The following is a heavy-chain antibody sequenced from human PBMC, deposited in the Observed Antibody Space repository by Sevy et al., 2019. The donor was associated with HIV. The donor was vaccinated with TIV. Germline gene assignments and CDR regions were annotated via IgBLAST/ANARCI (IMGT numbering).Heavy chain of an antibody. V-gene: IGHV4-59*08. CDR1: GGSISSYY. J-gene: IGHJ6*02. CDR2: IYYSGST. CDR3: ARQGDFWSAGYYYGMDV. Sequence: SETLSLTCTVSGGSISSYYWSWIRQPPGKGLEWIGYIYYSGSTNDNPSLKSRVTISVDTSNNHFSLNLSSVTAADTAVYYCARQGDFWSAGYYYGMDVWGQGTTVTVSS. D-gene: IGHD3-3*01.